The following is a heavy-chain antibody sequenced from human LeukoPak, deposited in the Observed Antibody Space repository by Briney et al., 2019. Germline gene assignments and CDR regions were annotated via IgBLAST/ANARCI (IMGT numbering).Heavy chain of an antibody. J-gene: IGHJ4*02. CDR2: ISGYNGNT. CDR3: ARVASAGVGASMGGDH. CDR1: GYSFSNYG. V-gene: IGHV1-18*04. D-gene: IGHD1-26*01. Sequence: ASVKVSCKTSGYSFSNYGISWVRQAPGQGLGWMGWISGYNGNTNYGQKVQGRVTMTTDTSTSTAYMELRSLRSDDTAVYYCARVASAGVGASMGGDHWGQGTLVTVSS.